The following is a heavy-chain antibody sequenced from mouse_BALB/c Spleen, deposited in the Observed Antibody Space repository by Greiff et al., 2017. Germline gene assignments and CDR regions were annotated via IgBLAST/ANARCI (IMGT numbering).Heavy chain of an antibody. CDR2: IDPANGNT. D-gene: IGHD1-1*01. V-gene: IGHV14-3*02. J-gene: IGHJ4*01. CDR3: ALSLYYGDAMDY. CDR1: GFNIKDTY. Sequence: EVQLQQSGAELVKPGASVKLSCTASGFNIKDTYMHWVKQRPEQGLEWIGRIDPANGNTKYDPKFQGKATITADTSSNTAYLQLSSLTSEDTAVYYCALSLYYGDAMDYWGQGTSVTVSS.